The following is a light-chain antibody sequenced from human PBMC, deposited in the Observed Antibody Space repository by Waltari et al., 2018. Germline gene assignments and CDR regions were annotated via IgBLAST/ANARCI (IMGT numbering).Light chain of an antibody. J-gene: IGLJ2*01. Sequence: QSALTQPASVSGSPGQSITIPCTGTSSDIGDYNYVYLYQHHPGRAPKVVIYGVSNRPSGVSNRFSGSKSGNTASLTISGLQPEDEADYYCSSYTSSSTFVIFGGGTKLTVL. CDR3: SSYTSSSTFVI. CDR1: SSDIGDYNY. CDR2: GVS. V-gene: IGLV2-14*03.